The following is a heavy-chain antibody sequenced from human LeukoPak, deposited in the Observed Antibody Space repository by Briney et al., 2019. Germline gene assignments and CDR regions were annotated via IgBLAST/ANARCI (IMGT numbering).Heavy chain of an antibody. CDR3: ARSQTGGTFDY. J-gene: IGHJ4*02. V-gene: IGHV6-1*01. Sequence: SQTLSLTCAISGESVSSKSAAWNWTRQSPSRGLEWLGRTYYRSKWSSGYAESVNSRHTVSPDTSKNQFSLQLRSVTPEDTAVYYCARSQTGGTFDYWGQGALVTVSS. CDR1: GESVSSKSAA. D-gene: IGHD1-26*01. CDR2: TYYRSKWSS.